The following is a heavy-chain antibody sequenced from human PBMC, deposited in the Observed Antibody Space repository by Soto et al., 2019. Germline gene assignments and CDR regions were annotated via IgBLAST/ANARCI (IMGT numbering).Heavy chain of an antibody. D-gene: IGHD6-25*01. V-gene: IGHV3-23*01. CDR1: GFTFSNYA. Sequence: EVQLLESGGGLVQPGRSLRLSCAASGFTFSNYAMSWVRQAPGQGLDWVSAISGSGGTTYYADSVKGRFTISRDNSKNTLFLQMNSLRAEDAAVYYCAKFFVETGSNSGWPWSSHYWGQGTLVTVSS. J-gene: IGHJ4*02. CDR3: AKFFVETGSNSGWPWSSHY. CDR2: ISGSGGTT.